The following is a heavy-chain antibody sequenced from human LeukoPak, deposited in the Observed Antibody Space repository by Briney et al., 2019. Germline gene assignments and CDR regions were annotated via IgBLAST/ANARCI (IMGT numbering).Heavy chain of an antibody. Sequence: PGRSLRLSCTASGFTFEDYAMHWVRQAPGKGLEWVSGINWNSGTIAYVDSVRGRFTISRDNAKNSVFLQLNSLRAEDTAVYYCGSFDVYWGQGTLVTVSS. CDR1: GFTFEDYA. CDR3: GSFDVY. D-gene: IGHD6-6*01. V-gene: IGHV3-9*01. J-gene: IGHJ4*02. CDR2: INWNSGTI.